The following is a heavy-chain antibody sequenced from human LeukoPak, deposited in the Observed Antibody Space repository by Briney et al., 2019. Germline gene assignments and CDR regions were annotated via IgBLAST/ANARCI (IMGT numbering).Heavy chain of an antibody. CDR3: ATYRQVLLPFES. V-gene: IGHV3-23*01. D-gene: IGHD2-8*02. CDR2: IFPSGGEI. CDR1: GFTFSTFA. Sequence: GGSLRLSCEASGFTFSTFAMIWVRQPPGKGLEWVSSIFPSGGEIHYADSVRGRFTISRDNSKSTLSLQMNSLRAEDTAIYYCATYRQVLLPFESWGQGALVTVSS. J-gene: IGHJ4*02.